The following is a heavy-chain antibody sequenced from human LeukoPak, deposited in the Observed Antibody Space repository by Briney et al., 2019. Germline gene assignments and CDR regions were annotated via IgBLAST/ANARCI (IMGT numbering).Heavy chain of an antibody. CDR2: ISRGSSYI. V-gene: IGHV3-21*01. CDR1: GFTFSSYW. Sequence: GGSLRLSCAASGFTFSSYWMHWVRQAPGKGLEWVSSISRGSSYIYYADSVKGRFTISRDNAKNSLYLQMNSLRAEDMAVYYCARGGCDILTGYHVGYWGQGTLVTVSS. J-gene: IGHJ4*02. D-gene: IGHD3-9*01. CDR3: ARGGCDILTGYHVGY.